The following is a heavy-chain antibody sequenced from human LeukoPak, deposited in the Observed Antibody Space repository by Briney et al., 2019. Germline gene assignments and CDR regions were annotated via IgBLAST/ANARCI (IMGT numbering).Heavy chain of an antibody. V-gene: IGHV3-48*01. Sequence: PGGSLRLSCAASGFTFSSYSMNWVRQAPGKGLEWVSYISSSSSTIYYADSVKGRFTISRDNSKNTLYLQMNSLRAEDTAVYYCAKNYYDILTAQIGWGQGILVTVSS. J-gene: IGHJ4*02. CDR2: ISSSSSTI. CDR3: AKNYYDILTAQIG. CDR1: GFTFSSYS. D-gene: IGHD3-9*01.